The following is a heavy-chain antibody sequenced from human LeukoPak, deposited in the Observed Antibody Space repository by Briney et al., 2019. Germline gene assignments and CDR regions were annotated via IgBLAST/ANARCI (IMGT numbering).Heavy chain of an antibody. Sequence: GGSLRLSCAPSGFTFSSYGMSWVPHAQGEGLEWDSAIRGRGGSTNYAGSGKGRFTTSRDNSKNPFDLQMTSLRAKDTVVYYCAKGAVAGTMSYMDVWGKGTTVTISS. V-gene: IGHV3-23*01. CDR3: AKGAVAGTMSYMDV. J-gene: IGHJ6*03. D-gene: IGHD6-19*01. CDR1: GFTFSSYG. CDR2: IRGRGGST.